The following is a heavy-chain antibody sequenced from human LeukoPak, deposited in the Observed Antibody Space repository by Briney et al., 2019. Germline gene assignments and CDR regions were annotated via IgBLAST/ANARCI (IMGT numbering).Heavy chain of an antibody. CDR1: GFTFSSYA. CDR2: ISYDGSNK. CDR3: ARGRPEGSYYFDY. V-gene: IGHV3-30-3*01. J-gene: IGHJ4*02. Sequence: GGSLRLSCAASGFTFSSYAMHWVRQAPGKGLEWVAVISYDGSNKYYADSVKGRFTISRDNSKNTLYLQMNSLRAEDTAVYYCARGRPEGSYYFDYWGQGTLVTVSS. D-gene: IGHD1-14*01.